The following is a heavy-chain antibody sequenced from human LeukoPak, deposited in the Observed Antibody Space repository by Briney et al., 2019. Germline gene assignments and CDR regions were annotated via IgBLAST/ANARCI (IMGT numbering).Heavy chain of an antibody. CDR2: IVASSGST. Sequence: PGGSLRLSCAASGFNISNSAMRWVRQAPGKGLEWVSLIVASSGSTFYADSVKGRFIISRDSSKNTVYLQMNSLRAEDMAVYYCAKGAYDYIEMGYFDYWGQGTLVTVSS. J-gene: IGHJ4*02. CDR1: GFNISNSA. V-gene: IGHV3-23*01. CDR3: AKGAYDYIEMGYFDY. D-gene: IGHD5-12*01.